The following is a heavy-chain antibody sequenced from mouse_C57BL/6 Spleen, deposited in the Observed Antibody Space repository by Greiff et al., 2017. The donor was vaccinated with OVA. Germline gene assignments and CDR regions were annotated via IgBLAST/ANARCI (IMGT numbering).Heavy chain of an antibody. CDR2: IDPSDSET. J-gene: IGHJ3*01. Sequence: VQLQQPGAELVRPGSSVKLSCKASGYTFTSYWMHWVKQRPIQGLEWIGNIDPSDSETHYNQKFKDKATLTVDKSSSTAYMQLSSLTSEDSAVYYCAREGGSGCPFAYWGQGTLVTVSA. CDR3: AREGGSGCPFAY. D-gene: IGHD3-2*02. V-gene: IGHV1-52*01. CDR1: GYTFTSYW.